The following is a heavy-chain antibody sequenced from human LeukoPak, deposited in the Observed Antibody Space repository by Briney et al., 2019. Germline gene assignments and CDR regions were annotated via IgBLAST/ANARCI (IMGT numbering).Heavy chain of an antibody. J-gene: IGHJ4*02. CDR1: GGSFSGYY. CDR3: GRHSYRGWLQFFDY. D-gene: IGHD5-24*01. CDR2: IYYSGTT. Sequence: PSETLSLTCADYGGSFSGYYWGWIRQPPGKGLEWIGSIYYSGTTYYNPSLKSRVTISADTSKNQFSLKLSSVTAADTAVYYCGRHSYRGWLQFFDYWGQGTRVTVSS. V-gene: IGHV4-39*01.